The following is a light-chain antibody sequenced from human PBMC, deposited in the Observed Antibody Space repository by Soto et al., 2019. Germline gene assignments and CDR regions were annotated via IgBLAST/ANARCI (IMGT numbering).Light chain of an antibody. CDR1: QSSSSN. Sequence: EIVMTQSPATLSVSPGERATLGCRASQSSSSNVAWYQQKPGQAPRLLIYCASTRATGISARFSDRGSGTAFTLTITNLQSEDFAVYDCQQYNNWPPYTFGQGTKLEIK. J-gene: IGKJ2*01. CDR3: QQYNNWPPYT. CDR2: CAS. V-gene: IGKV3-15*01.